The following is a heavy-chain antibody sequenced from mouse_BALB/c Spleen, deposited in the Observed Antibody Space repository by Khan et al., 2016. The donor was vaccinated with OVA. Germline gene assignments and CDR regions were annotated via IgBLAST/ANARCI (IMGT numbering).Heavy chain of an antibody. V-gene: IGHV9-3-1*01. CDR1: GYTFTNYG. CDR3: ASGGYWYFDV. J-gene: IGHJ1*01. CDR2: INTYTGEP. Sequence: QIQLVQSGPELKKPGETVKISCKASGYTFTNYGMNWVKQAPGKGLKWMGWINTYTGEPTYADDFKGRFSFSLETSASTAFLQFNTLKTEDTATYFCASGGYWYFDVWGAGTTVTVSS. D-gene: IGHD1-1*02.